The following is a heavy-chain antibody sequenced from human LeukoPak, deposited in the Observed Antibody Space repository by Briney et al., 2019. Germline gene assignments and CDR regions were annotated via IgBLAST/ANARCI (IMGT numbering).Heavy chain of an antibody. J-gene: IGHJ3*02. V-gene: IGHV3-11*04. D-gene: IGHD3-22*01. CDR1: GFTFSDYY. CDR2: ISSSGSTI. Sequence: GGSLRLSCAASGFTFSDYYMSWIRQAPGKGLEWVSYISSSGSTIYYADSVKGRFTISRDNAKNSLYLQMNSLRAEDTAVYYCAREDYYDSSGYKGAAFDIWGQGTMVTVSS. CDR3: AREDYYDSSGYKGAAFDI.